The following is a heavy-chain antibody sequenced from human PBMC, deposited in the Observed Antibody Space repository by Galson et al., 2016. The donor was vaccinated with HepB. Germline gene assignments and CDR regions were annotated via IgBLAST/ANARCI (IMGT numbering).Heavy chain of an antibody. CDR2: ISSSSSYI. J-gene: IGHJ6*02. Sequence: LRLSCAVSGFSFRSHAMNWVRQAPGKGLEWVAYISSSSSYIYYADSVKGRFTISRDNAKKSLYLQMNSLRAEDTAVYYCARAPIEVDGMRHYYYGMDVWGQGTTVTVSS. CDR3: ARAPIEVDGMRHYYYGMDV. V-gene: IGHV3-21*01. D-gene: IGHD6-19*01. CDR1: GFSFRSHA.